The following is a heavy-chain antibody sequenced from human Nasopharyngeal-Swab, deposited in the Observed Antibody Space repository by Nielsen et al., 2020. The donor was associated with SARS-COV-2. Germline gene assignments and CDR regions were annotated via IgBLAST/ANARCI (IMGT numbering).Heavy chain of an antibody. Sequence: WIRQSPGKGLEWVALISYDGNENYYADSLKGRFTISRDNAKNALYLQVNSLRSEDTAVYYCAFGAFYFDHWGQGTLVTVSS. D-gene: IGHD3-3*01. J-gene: IGHJ4*02. CDR2: ISYDGNEN. V-gene: IGHV3-30*03. CDR3: AFGAFYFDH.